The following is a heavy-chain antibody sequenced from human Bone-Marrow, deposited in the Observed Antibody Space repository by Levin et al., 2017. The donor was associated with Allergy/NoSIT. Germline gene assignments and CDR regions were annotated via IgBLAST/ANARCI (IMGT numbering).Heavy chain of an antibody. J-gene: IGHJ4*02. V-gene: IGHV3-7*01. Sequence: GGSLRLSCAASGFSFSSYWMSWVRQAPGKGLEWVANIKQDGSEKYYVDSVKGRFTISRDNAKNSLYLQMNSLRAEDTAFYFCTKTLSATAGTEWGRGSLVTVS. D-gene: IGHD6-13*01. CDR1: GFSFSSYW. CDR3: TKTLSATAGTE. CDR2: IKQDGSEK.